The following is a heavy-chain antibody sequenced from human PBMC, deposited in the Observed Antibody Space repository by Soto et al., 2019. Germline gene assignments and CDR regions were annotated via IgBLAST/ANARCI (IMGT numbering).Heavy chain of an antibody. D-gene: IGHD3-9*01. CDR3: ARQGSPRYFDWLLLPGWFDP. Sequence: SETLSLTCTGSGGSISSYYWSWIRQPPGKGLEWIGYIYYSGSTNYNPSLKSRVTISVDTSKNQFSLKLSSVTAADTAVYYCARQGSPRYFDWLLLPGWFDPWGQGTLVTVSS. J-gene: IGHJ5*02. CDR2: IYYSGST. V-gene: IGHV4-59*08. CDR1: GGSISSYY.